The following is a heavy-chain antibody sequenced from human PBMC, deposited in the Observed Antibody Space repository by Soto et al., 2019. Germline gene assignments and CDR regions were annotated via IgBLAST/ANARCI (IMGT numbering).Heavy chain of an antibody. Sequence: GGSLRLSCAASGFTFSSYAMSWVRQAPGKGLEWVSGISGSGGSTYYADSVKGRFTFSRDNSKNALYLQMNSLRAEDTAVYYCAKVMVKNWFDPWGQGTLVTVSS. CDR2: ISGSGGST. D-gene: IGHD5-18*01. CDR3: AKVMVKNWFDP. CDR1: GFTFSSYA. J-gene: IGHJ5*02. V-gene: IGHV3-23*01.